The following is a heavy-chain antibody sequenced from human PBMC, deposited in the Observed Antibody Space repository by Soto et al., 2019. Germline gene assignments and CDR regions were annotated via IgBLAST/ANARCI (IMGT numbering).Heavy chain of an antibody. CDR2: IIPIVGTA. CDR3: GRDSATGGGCCRGCSWYMGRFDP. D-gene: IGHD2-15*01. V-gene: IGHV1-69*12. Sequence: QVQLVQSGAEVKKPGSSVRLSCTASGGTFSCYAISWVRQAPGQGLEWMGGIIPIVGTADYAQKFQGRVTITEDEPRSTAIMEQSSMRSEDTAVYYCGRDSATGGGCCRGCSWYMGRFDPWGQGTLVTVSS. J-gene: IGHJ5*02. CDR1: GGTFSCYA.